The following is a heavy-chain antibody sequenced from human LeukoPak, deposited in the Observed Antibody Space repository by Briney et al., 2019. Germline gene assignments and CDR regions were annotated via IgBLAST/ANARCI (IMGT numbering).Heavy chain of an antibody. CDR2: IKPDGSES. V-gene: IGHV3-7*01. Sequence: GGSLRLSCAISGFTFSRYWMTWVRQAPGKGLECVAIIKPDGSESYYGDSVKGRFTISRDNAKDSLYLQMKSLRAEDTAVYYCARASRSWSLWSYWGQGTLVTVSS. D-gene: IGHD2-21*01. CDR1: GFTFSRYW. CDR3: ARASRSWSLWSY. J-gene: IGHJ4*02.